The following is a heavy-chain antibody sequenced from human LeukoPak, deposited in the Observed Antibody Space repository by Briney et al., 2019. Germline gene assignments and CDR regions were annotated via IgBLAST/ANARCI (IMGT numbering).Heavy chain of an antibody. CDR1: GGSISGFY. CDR2: IYTSGST. V-gene: IGHV4-4*07. CDR3: AREPLDSPFDY. D-gene: IGHD1-1*01. J-gene: IGHJ4*02. Sequence: SETLSLTCTVSGGSISGFYWNWIRQPAGRGLEWIGRIYTSGSTNYNPSLKSRVTISADTFKNQFSLKLSSVTAADTAVYYCAREPLDSPFDYWGQGTLVTVSS.